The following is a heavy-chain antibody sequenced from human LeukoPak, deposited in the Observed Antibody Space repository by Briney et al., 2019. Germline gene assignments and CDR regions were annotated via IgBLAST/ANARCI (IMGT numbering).Heavy chain of an antibody. CDR2: INYRGTT. V-gene: IGHV4-30-2*01. Sequence: SETLSLTCTVSAGSIKSGNYYWSWIRQPPGKGLEWIGYINYRGTTYYNPSLKSRVTISVGRSENQFSLKLTSMTAADTAVYYCASRWGGRDFFDYWGQGTLVTVSS. D-gene: IGHD3-16*01. J-gene: IGHJ4*02. CDR1: AGSIKSGNYY. CDR3: ASRWGGRDFFDY.